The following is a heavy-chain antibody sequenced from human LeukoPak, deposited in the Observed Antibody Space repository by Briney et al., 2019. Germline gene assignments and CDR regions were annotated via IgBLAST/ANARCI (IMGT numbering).Heavy chain of an antibody. V-gene: IGHV3-21*01. J-gene: IGHJ4*02. CDR1: GFTFSSYS. D-gene: IGHD3-16*01. Sequence: TGGSLRLSCAASGFTFSSYSMNWVRQAPGKGLEWVSSISSSSSYIYYADSVKGRFTISRDNAKNSLYLQMNSLRAEDTAVYYCARDQGEPDYYFDYWGQGTLVTVSS. CDR2: ISSSSSYI. CDR3: ARDQGEPDYYFDY.